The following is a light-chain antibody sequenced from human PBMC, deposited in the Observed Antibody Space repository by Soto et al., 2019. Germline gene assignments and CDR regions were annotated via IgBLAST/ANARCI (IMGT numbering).Light chain of an antibody. CDR2: GAS. CDR3: QQYGTSPLT. V-gene: IGKV3-20*01. J-gene: IGKJ4*01. CDR1: QSTYTNS. Sequence: EIVLTQSPGTLSLSPGEKATLSFRANQSTYTNSLAWYQQKPGQAPRLLIYGASSRATGIPDRFSGSGSGTDFTLTISRLEPEDFAVYYCQQYGTSPLTFGGGTKVEIK.